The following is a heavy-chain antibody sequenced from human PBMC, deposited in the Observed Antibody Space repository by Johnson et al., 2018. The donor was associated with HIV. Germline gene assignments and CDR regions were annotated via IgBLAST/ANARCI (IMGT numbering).Heavy chain of an antibody. CDR1: GFTFSSYA. D-gene: IGHD3-9*01. Sequence: QVLLVESGGGVVQPGRSLRLSCAASGFTFSSYAMHWVRQAPGKGLEWVAIISYDGSNKYYADSVKGRFTISRDNSKNTVYLQMNSLRAEDTAVYYCARGYILTGTENAFDIGGQGTMVTVSS. CDR2: ISYDGSNK. CDR3: ARGYILTGTENAFDI. J-gene: IGHJ3*02. V-gene: IGHV3-30*03.